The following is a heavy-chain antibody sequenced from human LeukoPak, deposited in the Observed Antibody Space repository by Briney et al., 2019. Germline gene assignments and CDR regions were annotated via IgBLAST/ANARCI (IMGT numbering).Heavy chain of an antibody. CDR2: IYTSGST. V-gene: IGHV4-4*07. D-gene: IGHD3-3*01. J-gene: IGHJ5*02. CDR3: ARDLEYHFWSGYSPPYIWFDP. CDR1: GGSISSYY. Sequence: PSETVSLTCTVSGGSISSYYWSWIRQPAGKGLERIGRIYTSGSTNYNPSLKSRVTMSVDTSKNQFSLKLSSVTAADTAVYYCARDLEYHFWSGYSPPYIWFDPWGQGTLVTVSS.